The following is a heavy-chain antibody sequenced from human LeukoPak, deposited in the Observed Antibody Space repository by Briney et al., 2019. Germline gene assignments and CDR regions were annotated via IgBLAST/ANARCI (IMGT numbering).Heavy chain of an antibody. CDR1: GFTVSSNY. D-gene: IGHD5-24*01. V-gene: IGHV3-53*01. Sequence: GGSLRLSCAASGFTVSSNYMSWVRQAPGKGLEWVSVIYSGGSTYYADSVKGRFTISRDNSKNTLYLQVNSLRAEDTAVYYCARDGRRDGYNFDYWGQGTLVTVSS. J-gene: IGHJ4*02. CDR3: ARDGRRDGYNFDY. CDR2: IYSGGST.